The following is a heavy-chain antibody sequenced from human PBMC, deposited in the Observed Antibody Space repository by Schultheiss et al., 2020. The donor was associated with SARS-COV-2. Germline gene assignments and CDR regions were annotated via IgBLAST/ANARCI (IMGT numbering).Heavy chain of an antibody. V-gene: IGHV1-2*02. CDR3: ARASYPGSLFDY. CDR2: IKPNSGGT. J-gene: IGHJ4*02. D-gene: IGHD1-26*01. Sequence: ASVKVSCKASGYTFTGYYMHWVRQAPGQGLEWMGWIKPNSGGTNYAQKFQGRVTMTRDTSISTAYMELSRLRSDDTAVYYCARASYPGSLFDYWGQGTLVTVSS. CDR1: GYTFTGYY.